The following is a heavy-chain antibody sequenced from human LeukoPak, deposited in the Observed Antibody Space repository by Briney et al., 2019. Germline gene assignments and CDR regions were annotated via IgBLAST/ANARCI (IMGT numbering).Heavy chain of an antibody. V-gene: IGHV3-21*01. CDR1: GFTFSSYS. J-gene: IGHJ4*02. Sequence: PGGSLRLSCAASGFTFSSYSMNWVRQAPGKGLEWVSSISSSSSYIYYADSVKGRFTISRDNAKNSLYLQMNSLRAEDTAVYYCARDENYYDSSGYYYVAIDYWGQGTLVTVSS. D-gene: IGHD3-22*01. CDR2: ISSSSSYI. CDR3: ARDENYYDSSGYYYVAIDY.